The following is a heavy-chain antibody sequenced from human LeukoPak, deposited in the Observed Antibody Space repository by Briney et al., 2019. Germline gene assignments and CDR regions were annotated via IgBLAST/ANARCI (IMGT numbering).Heavy chain of an antibody. J-gene: IGHJ4*02. V-gene: IGHV3-74*01. CDR1: GFTFSSYW. CDR2: INSDGSST. Sequence: GGSLRLSCAASGFTFSSYWMHWVRQAPGKGLVWVSRINSDGSSTSYADSVKGRFTVSRDNAKNTLYLQMNSLRAEDTAVYYCARNSGSYYFDYWGQGTLVTVSS. CDR3: ARNSGSYYFDY. D-gene: IGHD1-26*01.